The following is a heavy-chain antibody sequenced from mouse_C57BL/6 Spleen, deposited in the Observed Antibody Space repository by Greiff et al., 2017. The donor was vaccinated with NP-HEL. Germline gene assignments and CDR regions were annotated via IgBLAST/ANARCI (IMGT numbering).Heavy chain of an antibody. Sequence: EVKLVESGGGLVKPGGSLKLSCAASGFTFSSYTMSWVRQTPEKRLEWVATISGGGGNTYYPDSVKGRFTISRDNAKTTLYLQMSSLRSEDTALYYCAREGDYDEVWYAMDYWGQGTSVTVSS. CDR2: ISGGGGNT. D-gene: IGHD2-4*01. V-gene: IGHV5-9*01. CDR3: AREGDYDEVWYAMDY. CDR1: GFTFSSYT. J-gene: IGHJ4*01.